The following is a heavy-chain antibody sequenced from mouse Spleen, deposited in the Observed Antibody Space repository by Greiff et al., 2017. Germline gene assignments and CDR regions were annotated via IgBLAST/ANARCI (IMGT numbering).Heavy chain of an antibody. CDR2: IRSKSSNYAT. J-gene: IGHJ1*01. CDR3: VRDKERGAWYFDV. V-gene: IGHV10-3*01. Sequence: EVQLVESGGGLVQPKGSLKLSCAASGFTFNTYAMHWVRQAPGKGLEWVARIRSKSSNYATYYADSVKDRFTISRDDSQSMLYLQMNNLKTEDTALYYCVRDKERGAWYFDVWGAGTPVTVSS. CDR1: GFTFNTYA.